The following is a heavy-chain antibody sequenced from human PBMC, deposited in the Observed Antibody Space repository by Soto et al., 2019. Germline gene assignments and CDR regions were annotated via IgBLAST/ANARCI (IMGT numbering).Heavy chain of an antibody. V-gene: IGHV3-33*01. J-gene: IGHJ3*02. D-gene: IGHD3-22*01. CDR1: GFTFSSYG. CDR3: VRDNDSSGPTDAFDI. Sequence: RLSCAASGFTFSSYGMHWVRQAPGKGLEWVAVIWYDGSNKYYADSVKGRFTISRDNSKNTLYLQMNSLRAEDTAVYYCVRDNDSSGPTDAFDIWGQGTMVTV. CDR2: IWYDGSNK.